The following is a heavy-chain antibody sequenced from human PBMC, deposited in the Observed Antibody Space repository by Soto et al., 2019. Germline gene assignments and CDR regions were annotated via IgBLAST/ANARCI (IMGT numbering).Heavy chain of an antibody. J-gene: IGHJ5*02. D-gene: IGHD6-13*01. CDR2: INSDGSST. CDR3: AREVAEAKQNWFDP. CDR1: GFTFSSYW. Sequence: RGSLRLSCAASGFTFSSYWMHWVRQAPGKGLVWVSRINSDGSSTSYADSVKGRFTISRDNAKNTLYLQMNSLRAEETAVYYCAREVAEAKQNWFDPWGQGNLVTVSS. V-gene: IGHV3-74*01.